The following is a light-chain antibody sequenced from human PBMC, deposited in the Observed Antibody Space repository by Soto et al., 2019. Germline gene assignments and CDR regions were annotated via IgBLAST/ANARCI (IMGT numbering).Light chain of an antibody. J-gene: IGLJ2*01. CDR1: SSNIGSNT. CDR3: AAWDDSLNVVV. V-gene: IGLV1-44*01. CDR2: SNN. Sequence: QSVLTQPPSASGTPGQRVTLSCSGSSSNIGSNTVNWYQQLPGTAPKLLIYSNNQRPSGVPDRFSGSKSGTSASLAISGLQSEDEGDYYCAAWDDSLNVVVFGGGTKLTVL.